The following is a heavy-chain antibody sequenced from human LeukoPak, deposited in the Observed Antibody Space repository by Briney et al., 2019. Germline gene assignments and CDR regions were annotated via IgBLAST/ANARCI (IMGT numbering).Heavy chain of an antibody. J-gene: IGHJ3*02. CDR1: GGSISSSNYY. Sequence: SETLSLTCTVSGGSISSSNYYWGWIRQPPGKGLEWIGSIYHSGSTYYNPSLKSRVTISVDTSKNQFSLKLSSVTAADTAVYYCAGDSYGSGSYYNKRLGDDAFDIWGQGTMVTVSS. V-gene: IGHV4-39*07. D-gene: IGHD3-10*01. CDR2: IYHSGST. CDR3: AGDSYGSGSYYNKRLGDDAFDI.